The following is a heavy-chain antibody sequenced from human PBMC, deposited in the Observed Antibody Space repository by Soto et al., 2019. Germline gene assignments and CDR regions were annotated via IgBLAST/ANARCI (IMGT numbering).Heavy chain of an antibody. CDR2: ISPRSTFR. D-gene: IGHD2-21*01. J-gene: IGHJ5*02. CDR3: ARGGGGGLFDP. CDR1: GFSFSYSY. Sequence: PGGSLRLSCATSGFSFSYSYMSWIRQSPGKGLEWISYISPRSTFRDYAESVKGRFTISRDSVKNSLYLQMNNLTAGDTGVYYCARGGGGGLFDPWGQGSLVTVSS. V-gene: IGHV3-11*06.